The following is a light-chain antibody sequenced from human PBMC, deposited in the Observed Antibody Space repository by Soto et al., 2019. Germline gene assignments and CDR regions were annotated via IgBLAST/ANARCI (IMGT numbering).Light chain of an antibody. J-gene: IGLJ1*01. Sequence: QSVLTQPPSASGTPGQRVTISCSGSSSNIGSNTVNWYQQLPGTAPKLLIHSNNERPSGVPDRFSGSKSGTSASLAISGLQSEDEADFYCAAWDDSLNAYVIGTGTKVTVL. CDR2: SNN. V-gene: IGLV1-44*01. CDR3: AAWDDSLNAYV. CDR1: SSNIGSNT.